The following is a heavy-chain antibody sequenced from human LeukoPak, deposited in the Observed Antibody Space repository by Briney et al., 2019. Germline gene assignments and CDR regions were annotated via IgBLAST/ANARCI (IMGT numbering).Heavy chain of an antibody. D-gene: IGHD3-22*01. CDR1: GYTFTSYG. CDR3: ARVDSDLYDSSGYYYWGDAFDI. J-gene: IGHJ3*02. V-gene: IGHV1-18*01. Sequence: ASVKVSCKASGYTFTSYGISWVRQAPGQGLEWMGWISAYNGSTNYAQKLQGRATMTTDTSTSTAYMELRSLRSDDTAVYYCARVDSDLYDSSGYYYWGDAFDIWSQGTMVTVSS. CDR2: ISAYNGST.